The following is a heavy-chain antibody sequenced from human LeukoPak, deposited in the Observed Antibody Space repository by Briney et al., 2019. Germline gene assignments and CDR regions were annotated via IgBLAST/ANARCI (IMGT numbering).Heavy chain of an antibody. Sequence: GGSLRLSCAASGFTFSSYGMHWVRQAPGKGLEWVAVISYDGSNKYYADSVKGRFTISRDNSKNTLYLQMNSLRAEDTAVYYCARDRRDGSGSYYTHAFDIWGQGTMVTVSS. D-gene: IGHD3-10*01. V-gene: IGHV3-30*03. J-gene: IGHJ3*02. CDR1: GFTFSSYG. CDR2: ISYDGSNK. CDR3: ARDRRDGSGSYYTHAFDI.